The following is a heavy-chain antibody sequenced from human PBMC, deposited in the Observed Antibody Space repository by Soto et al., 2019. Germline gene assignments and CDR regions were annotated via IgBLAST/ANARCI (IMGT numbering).Heavy chain of an antibody. Sequence: QVQLQESGPGLVKPSETLSLTCTVSGGSISSYYWSWIRQPPGKGLEWIGYIYYSGSTNYNPSLKSRVTISVDTSKNQFSLKLSSVTAADTAVYYCARGGAYGESNGGFDYWGQGTLVIVSS. CDR1: GGSISSYY. CDR3: ARGGAYGESNGGFDY. V-gene: IGHV4-59*01. D-gene: IGHD4-17*01. CDR2: IYYSGST. J-gene: IGHJ4*02.